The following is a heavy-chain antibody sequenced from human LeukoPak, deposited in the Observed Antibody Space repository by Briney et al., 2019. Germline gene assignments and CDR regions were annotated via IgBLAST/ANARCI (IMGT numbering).Heavy chain of an antibody. CDR2: IKPNGRT. Sequence: SVTLSLTCAVYGDSLSRYYWTWLPQPPGKGLVWLREIKPNGRTEYTPSLKRRASISDDTSKNQFSLRLASVTATDTSVYDCASVRHDTIEYYYYVDDWGKGTKVTVSS. V-gene: IGHV4-34*01. J-gene: IGHJ6*03. CDR1: GDSLSRYY. CDR3: ASVRHDTIEYYYYVDD. D-gene: IGHD2/OR15-2a*01.